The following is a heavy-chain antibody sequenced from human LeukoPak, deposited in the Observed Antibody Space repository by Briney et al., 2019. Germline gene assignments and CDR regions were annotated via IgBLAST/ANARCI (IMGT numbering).Heavy chain of an antibody. CDR2: ISSSSSYT. CDR1: GFTFSDYY. V-gene: IGHV3-11*06. D-gene: IGHD6-19*01. J-gene: IGHJ4*02. Sequence: PGGSLRLSCAASGFTFSDYYMSWIRQAPGKGLEWVSYISSSSSYTNYADSVKGRFTISRDNAKNSLYLQMNSLRAEDTAVYYCARDPLIAVAGTVMDYWGQGTLVTVSS. CDR3: ARDPLIAVAGTVMDY.